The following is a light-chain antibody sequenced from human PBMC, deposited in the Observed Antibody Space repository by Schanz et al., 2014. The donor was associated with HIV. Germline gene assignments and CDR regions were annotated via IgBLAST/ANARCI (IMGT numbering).Light chain of an antibody. CDR2: QAS. J-gene: IGKJ2*01. V-gene: IGKV1-5*03. CDR1: QTIGRL. CDR3: QQCVTYPYT. Sequence: IQMTQSPSTVSASVGDRVTITCRASQTIGRLMAWYQQKPGRAPKLLIYQASTLETGVPSRFSGSGSGTEFTLTISSLQPDDFATYYCQQCVTYPYTFGQGTKLDIK.